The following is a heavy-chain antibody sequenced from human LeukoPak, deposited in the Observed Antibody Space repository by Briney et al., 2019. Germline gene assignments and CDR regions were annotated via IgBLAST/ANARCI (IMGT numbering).Heavy chain of an antibody. V-gene: IGHV4-31*03. J-gene: IGHJ3*02. Sequence: SETLSLTCTVSGGSISSGDYYWSWIRQHPGKGLEWIGYIYYSGSTYYNPSLKSRVTISVDTSKNQFSLKLSSVTAADTAVYYCARDNDFWSGYTAFDIWGQGTMVTVSS. CDR2: IYYSGST. CDR3: ARDNDFWSGYTAFDI. CDR1: GGSISSGDYY. D-gene: IGHD3-3*01.